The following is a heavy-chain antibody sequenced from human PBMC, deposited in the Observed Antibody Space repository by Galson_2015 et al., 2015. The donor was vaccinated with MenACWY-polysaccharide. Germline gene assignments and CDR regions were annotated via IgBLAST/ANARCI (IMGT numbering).Heavy chain of an antibody. V-gene: IGHV3-33*01. CDR1: GSKVRSPG. CDR2: IQYDGSQK. J-gene: IGHJ3*02. D-gene: IGHD3-10*02. Sequence: SLRLSFAASGSKVRSPGMHWVCQAPGKGLEWVAVIQYDGSQKQYIDSVRGRFSISRDNSKNTLYLEMNSLRAEDTALYYCAREGSRIVFHAFDIWGQGTMVIVSS. CDR3: AREGSRIVFHAFDI.